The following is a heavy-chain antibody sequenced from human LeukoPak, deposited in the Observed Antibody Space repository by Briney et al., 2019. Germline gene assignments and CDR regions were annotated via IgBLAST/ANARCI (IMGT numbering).Heavy chain of an antibody. V-gene: IGHV3-48*03. D-gene: IGHD3-10*01. CDR1: GFTFSSYE. J-gene: IGHJ6*02. CDR3: ARDRPRYFYGSGSLHGMDV. CDR2: ISGSGSNM. Sequence: GGSLRLSCAASGFTFSSYEMNWVRQAPGKGLEWVSYISGSGSNMYYADSVKGRFTISRDNSKNTLYLQMNSLRPEDTAVYYCARDRPRYFYGSGSLHGMDVCGQGTTVTVSS.